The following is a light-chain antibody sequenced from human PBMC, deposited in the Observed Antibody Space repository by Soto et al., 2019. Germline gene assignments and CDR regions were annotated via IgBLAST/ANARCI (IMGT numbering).Light chain of an antibody. J-gene: IGKJ1*01. CDR2: GAS. CDR3: QQYNDWPRT. V-gene: IGKV3-15*01. Sequence: DIVMTQSPATLSVSPGERATLSCRASQSVSSNLAWYQQKRGQAPRLLMYGASTRATGIPVRFSGSGSGTEFTLIISSLQSEDFAVYYCQQYNDWPRTFGQATKVEIK. CDR1: QSVSSN.